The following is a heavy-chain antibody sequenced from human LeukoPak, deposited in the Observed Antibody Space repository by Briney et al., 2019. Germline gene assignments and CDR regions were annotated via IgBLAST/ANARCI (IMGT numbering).Heavy chain of an antibody. D-gene: IGHD3-9*01. V-gene: IGHV4-61*02. CDR2: IYTSGST. J-gene: IGHJ6*03. CDR3: ARIFYDRRDYYYYMDV. Sequence: SSETLSLTCTVSGGSISSGSYYWSWIRQPAGKGLEWIGRIYTSGSTNYNPSLKSRVTMSVDTSKNQFSLKLSSVTAADTAVYYCARIFYDRRDYYYYMDVWGKGTTVTISS. CDR1: GGSISSGSYY.